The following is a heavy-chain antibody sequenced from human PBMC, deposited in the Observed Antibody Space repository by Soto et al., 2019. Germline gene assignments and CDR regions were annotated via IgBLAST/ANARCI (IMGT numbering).Heavy chain of an antibody. V-gene: IGHV1-69*18. J-gene: IGHJ6*02. CDR1: GGTFSSYV. D-gene: IGHD3-10*01. CDR3: ASESGLTRGIDV. Sequence: QVQAVQSGAEVKEPGSSVKVSCKASGGTFSSYVISWVRQAPGQGLEWMGRIIPIFGTANYAQKFQGRVTITADESTSTAYMELSSLRSEDTAVYYCASESGLTRGIDVWGQGTTITVSS. CDR2: IIPIFGTA.